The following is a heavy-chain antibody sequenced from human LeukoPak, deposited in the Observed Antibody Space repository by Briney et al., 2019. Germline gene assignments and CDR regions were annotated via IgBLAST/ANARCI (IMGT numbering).Heavy chain of an antibody. CDR3: ARVSGRLERQSDLDY. J-gene: IGHJ4*02. V-gene: IGHV3-21*01. Sequence: GGSLRLSRAASGFTFASYSMNWVRQAPGKGLEWVSSISGDSTYIYNAGSVKGRFTISRDNAQASLYLQMISLRADDTAVYYCARVSGRLERQSDLDYWGQGTLVIVSS. CDR2: ISGDSTYI. CDR1: GFTFASYS. D-gene: IGHD1-1*01.